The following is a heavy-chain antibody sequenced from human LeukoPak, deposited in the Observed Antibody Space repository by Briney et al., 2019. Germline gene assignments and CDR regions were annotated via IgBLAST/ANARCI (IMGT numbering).Heavy chain of an antibody. Sequence: PGGSLRLSCAASGFTFSSYAMSWVRQAPGKGLEWIGSIYYSGSTYYNPSLKSRVTISVDTSKNQFSLKLSSVTAADTAAYYCAREEDYYDSSGTQYYFDYWGQGTLVTVSS. CDR3: AREEDYYDSSGTQYYFDY. D-gene: IGHD3-22*01. V-gene: IGHV4-39*07. J-gene: IGHJ4*02. CDR1: GFTFSSYA. CDR2: IYYSGST.